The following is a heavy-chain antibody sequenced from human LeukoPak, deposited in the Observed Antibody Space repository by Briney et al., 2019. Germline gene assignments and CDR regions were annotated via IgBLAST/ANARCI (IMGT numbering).Heavy chain of an antibody. CDR2: IYYSGST. D-gene: IGHD4-17*01. J-gene: IGHJ4*02. CDR3: ASGHKGDYDLSY. Sequence: SETLSLTCTVSGGSISSGDYYWSWIRQPPGKGLEWIGYIYYSGSTYYNPSLKSRVTISVDTSKNQFSLKLSSVTAADTAVYYCASGHKGDYDLSYWGQGTLVTVSS. CDR1: GGSISSGDYY. V-gene: IGHV4-30-4*08.